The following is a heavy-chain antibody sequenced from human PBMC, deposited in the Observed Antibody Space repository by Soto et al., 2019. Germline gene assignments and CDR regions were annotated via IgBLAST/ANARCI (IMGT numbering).Heavy chain of an antibody. CDR1: GFTFSSYA. V-gene: IGHV3-30-3*01. CDR3: ARDGELHYFDY. Sequence: PGGSLRLSCAASGFTFSSYAMHWVRQAPGKGLEWVAVISYDGSNKYYADSVKGRFTISRDNSKNTLYLQMNSLRAEDTAVYYCARDGELHYFDYWGQGTLVTVSS. CDR2: ISYDGSNK. J-gene: IGHJ4*02. D-gene: IGHD2-21*01.